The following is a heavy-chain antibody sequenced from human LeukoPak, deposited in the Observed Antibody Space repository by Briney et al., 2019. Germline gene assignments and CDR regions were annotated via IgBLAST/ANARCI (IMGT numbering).Heavy chain of an antibody. D-gene: IGHD3-9*01. CDR3: AKDPGYDILTGYYSY. Sequence: GGSLRLPCAASGFTFSSYAMSWVRQAPGKGLEWVSAISGSGGSTYYADSVKGRFTISRDNSKNTLYLQMNSLRAEDTAVYYCAKDPGYDILTGYYSYWGQGTLVTVSS. V-gene: IGHV3-23*01. CDR2: ISGSGGST. J-gene: IGHJ4*02. CDR1: GFTFSSYA.